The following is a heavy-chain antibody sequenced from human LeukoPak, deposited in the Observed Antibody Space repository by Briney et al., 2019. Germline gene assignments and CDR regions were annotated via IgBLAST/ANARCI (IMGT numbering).Heavy chain of an antibody. CDR2: IYTSGST. V-gene: IGHV4-4*07. J-gene: IGHJ4*02. Sequence: SETLSLTCTVSGGSISSYYWSWIRQPAGKGLEWIGRIYTSGSTNYNPSLKSRVTISVDTSLNQFSLKLSSVTAADTAVYYCARMTTVVTPFDYWGQGTQVTVSS. CDR1: GGSISSYY. CDR3: ARMTTVVTPFDY. D-gene: IGHD4-23*01.